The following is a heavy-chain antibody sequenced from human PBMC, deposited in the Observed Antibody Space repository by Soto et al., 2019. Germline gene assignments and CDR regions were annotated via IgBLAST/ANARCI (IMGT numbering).Heavy chain of an antibody. Sequence: GGSLRLSCAASGFTFSRYAMNWVRQAPGRGLQWISGISVSGDNTSYVESVWGRFTVYRDNSKNTLYLQMNNLRAEDTALYYCAKDGKMRTKVWFPAGYGMDVWGQGTTVTVSS. CDR1: GFTFSRYA. D-gene: IGHD3-10*01. CDR2: ISVSGDNT. CDR3: AKDGKMRTKVWFPAGYGMDV. V-gene: IGHV3-23*01. J-gene: IGHJ6*02.